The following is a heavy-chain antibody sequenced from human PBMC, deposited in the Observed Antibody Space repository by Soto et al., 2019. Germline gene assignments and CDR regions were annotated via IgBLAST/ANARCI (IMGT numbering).Heavy chain of an antibody. CDR1: GFTVSSNV. CDR3: VRAVLGGYDRPLDF. CDR2: IYSGGST. Sequence: EVQLVESGGGLVQPGGSLRLSCAASGFTVSSNVMNWVRQAPGRRPEWISLIYSGGSTYYADSVKARFTISRDNYKNTLYLQMDSLRAEDTAVYYCVRAVLGGYDRPLDFWGQGTRITVSS. V-gene: IGHV3-66*01. J-gene: IGHJ4*02. D-gene: IGHD5-12*01.